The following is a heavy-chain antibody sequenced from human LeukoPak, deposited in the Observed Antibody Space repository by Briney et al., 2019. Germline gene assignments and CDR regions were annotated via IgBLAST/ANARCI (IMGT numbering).Heavy chain of an antibody. D-gene: IGHD4-11*01. V-gene: IGHV1-18*04. CDR2: INPNSGNT. CDR3: ARDDYSKNLDY. CDR1: GYTFTGYY. J-gene: IGHJ4*02. Sequence: ASVKVSCKASGYTFTGYYMHWVRQAPGQGLEWMGWINPNSGNTNYAQKLQGRVTMTTDTSTSTAYMELRSLRSDDTAVYYCARDDYSKNLDYWGQGTLVTVSS.